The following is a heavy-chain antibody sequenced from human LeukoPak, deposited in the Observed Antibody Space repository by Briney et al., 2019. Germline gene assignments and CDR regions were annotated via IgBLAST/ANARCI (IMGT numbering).Heavy chain of an antibody. CDR3: ARLVQRSSGIVVRGYYFEY. CDR2: IYSTGST. J-gene: IGHJ4*02. D-gene: IGHD3-22*01. CDR1: GGSISNYY. Sequence: NPSETLSLTCTVSGGSISNYYWSWIRQPPGKGLEWMGNIYSTGSTNYNTSLKSRLTFSVDTSKNQFSLKLSSVTAADTAVYYCARLVQRSSGIVVRGYYFEYWGQGTLVTVSS. V-gene: IGHV4-59*08.